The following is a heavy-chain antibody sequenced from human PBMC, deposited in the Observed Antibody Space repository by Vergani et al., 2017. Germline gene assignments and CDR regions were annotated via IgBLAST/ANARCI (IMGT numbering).Heavy chain of an antibody. D-gene: IGHD3-16*02. CDR3: AKNYRXALITSGTNWFAP. J-gene: IGHJ5*01. CDR2: VTPMFGTS. CDR1: GDTFDNLA. V-gene: IGHV1-69*06. Sequence: QVQLVQSGAEVKKPGSSIKVSCKASGDTFDNLAISWLRQGPGQGLEWMGMVTPMFGTSDYAQKFKGRVTITADKSTTTVSMELSSLGSEDTAVYYCAKNYRXALITSGTNWFAPWGQGTRVTVSS.